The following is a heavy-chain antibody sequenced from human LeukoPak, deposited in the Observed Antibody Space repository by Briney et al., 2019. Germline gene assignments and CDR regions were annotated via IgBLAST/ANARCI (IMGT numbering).Heavy chain of an antibody. D-gene: IGHD3-16*02. CDR3: ARVLRDDYVWGCYRSVFDY. CDR2: IIPIFGTA. Sequence: SVKVSCKASGGTFSSYAISWVRQAPGQGLEWMGGIIPIFGTANYAQKFQGRVTITADESTSTAYMELSSLRSEDTAVYYCARVLRDDYVWGCYRSVFDYWGQGTLVTVSS. J-gene: IGHJ4*02. V-gene: IGHV1-69*13. CDR1: GGTFSSYA.